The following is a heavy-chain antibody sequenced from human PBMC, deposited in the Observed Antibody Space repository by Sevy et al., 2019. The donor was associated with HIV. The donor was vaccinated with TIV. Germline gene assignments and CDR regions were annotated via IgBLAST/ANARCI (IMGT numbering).Heavy chain of an antibody. J-gene: IGHJ4*02. Sequence: GGSLRLSCTASGFILSDYYMSWIRQAPGKGLEWVSYISGSGNTIYYTDSVKGRFTISRDNAKYSLYLQMNSLRAEDTAVYYCTRAGGSWALRYWGQGSLVTVSS. CDR3: TRAGGSWALRY. V-gene: IGHV3-11*01. CDR1: GFILSDYY. D-gene: IGHD1-26*01. CDR2: ISGSGNTI.